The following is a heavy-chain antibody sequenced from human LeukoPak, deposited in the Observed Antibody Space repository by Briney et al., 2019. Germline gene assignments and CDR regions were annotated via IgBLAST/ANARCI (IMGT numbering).Heavy chain of an antibody. CDR3: ARGMMATIRKNRYYYYGMDV. V-gene: IGHV1-8*01. D-gene: IGHD5-12*01. J-gene: IGHJ6*02. CDR2: MNPNNGNT. Sequence: ASVKVSCNASGYTFTSYDINWVRQATGQGLELMGWMNPNNGNTSYAQKFQARVTMTRNTSISTAYMELSSMRSEDTAVYYCARGMMATIRKNRYYYYGMDVWGQGSTVTVSS. CDR1: GYTFTSYD.